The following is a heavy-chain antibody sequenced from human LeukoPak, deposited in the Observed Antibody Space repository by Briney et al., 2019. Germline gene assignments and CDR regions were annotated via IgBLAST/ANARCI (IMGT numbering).Heavy chain of an antibody. CDR2: ISSSSSYI. J-gene: IGHJ4*02. CDR3: ARESHNWNDPYFDY. D-gene: IGHD1-1*01. Sequence: GGSLRLSCAASGFTFSSYSMNWVRQAPGKGLEWVSSISSSSSYIYYADSVKGRFTTSRDNAKNSLYLQMNSLRAEDTAVYYCARESHNWNDPYFDYWGQGTLVTVSS. CDR1: GFTFSSYS. V-gene: IGHV3-21*01.